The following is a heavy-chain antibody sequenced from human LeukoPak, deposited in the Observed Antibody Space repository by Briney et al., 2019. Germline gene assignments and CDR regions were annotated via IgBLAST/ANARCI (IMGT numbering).Heavy chain of an antibody. Sequence: PGGSLRLSCAASGFSFSSYSMNWVRQAPGKGLEWVSVLYDDGATKYADSVKGRFTISRDNSENTLFLQMNSLRTEDTAVYYCARELLYHYYEYWGQGTLVTVSS. CDR3: ARELLYHYYEY. CDR2: LYDDGAT. V-gene: IGHV3-53*01. CDR1: GFSFSSYS. D-gene: IGHD3-3*01. J-gene: IGHJ4*02.